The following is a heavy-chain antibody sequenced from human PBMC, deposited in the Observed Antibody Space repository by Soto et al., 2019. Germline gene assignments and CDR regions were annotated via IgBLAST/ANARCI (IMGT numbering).Heavy chain of an antibody. CDR1: GGSVSNSSYY. V-gene: IGHV4-39*02. CDR2: VYYSGSA. Sequence: QLQLLESGPGLVKPSETLSLTCTVSGGSVSNSSYYWGWIRQPPGKRLEWIGSVYYSGSAYYNPFLKSRHTISVDTSMNHFSLKVNSVTAADTAIYYCARRPLVRGIIPYYFDFWGQGTLVTVSS. D-gene: IGHD3-10*01. CDR3: ARRPLVRGIIPYYFDF. J-gene: IGHJ4*02.